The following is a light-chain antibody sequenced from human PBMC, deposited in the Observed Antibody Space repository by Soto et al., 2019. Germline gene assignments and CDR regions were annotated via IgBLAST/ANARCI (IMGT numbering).Light chain of an antibody. Sequence: EIVMTQSPSTLSVSPWERATLSCRASQSVGRNLAWFQQKPGQAPRLLIYGASARATGIPDRFSGSGSGTEFTLTISSLQSEDFAVYYCQQYNNWPRTFGQGTKVDI. V-gene: IGKV3-15*01. J-gene: IGKJ1*01. CDR1: QSVGRN. CDR3: QQYNNWPRT. CDR2: GAS.